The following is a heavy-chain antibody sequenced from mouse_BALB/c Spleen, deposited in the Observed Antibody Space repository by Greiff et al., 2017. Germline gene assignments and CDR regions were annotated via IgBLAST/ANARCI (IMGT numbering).Heavy chain of an antibody. J-gene: IGHJ3*01. CDR1: GFTFSSYA. D-gene: IGHD2-1*01. V-gene: IGHV5-6-5*01. CDR3: ARSEAQYGNYGWFAY. CDR2: ISSGGST. Sequence: EVKLVESGGGLVKPGGSLKLSCAASGFTFSSYAMSWVRQTPEKRLEWVASISSGGSTYYPDSVKGRFTISRDNARNILYLQMSSLRSEDTAMYYCARSEAQYGNYGWFAYWGQGTLVTVSA.